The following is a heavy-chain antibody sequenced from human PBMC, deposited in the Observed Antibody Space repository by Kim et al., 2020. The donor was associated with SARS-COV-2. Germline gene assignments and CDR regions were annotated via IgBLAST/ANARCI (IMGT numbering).Heavy chain of an antibody. V-gene: IGHV3-9*01. CDR3: AKPRNGIAAAGPFDY. Sequence: DSVKGRFTISRDNAKNSLYLQMNSLRAEDTALYYCAKPRNGIAAAGPFDYWGQGTLVTVSS. D-gene: IGHD6-13*01. J-gene: IGHJ4*02.